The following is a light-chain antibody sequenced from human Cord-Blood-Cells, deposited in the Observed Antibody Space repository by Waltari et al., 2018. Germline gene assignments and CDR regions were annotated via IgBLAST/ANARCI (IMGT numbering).Light chain of an antibody. Sequence: QSALTQPASVSGSPGQSITISCTGTSSDVGGYNYVSWHQQHPGKAPKLMIYEVSNRPSGVSNRFSGSKSGNTASLTISGLQAEDEADYYCSSHTSSSTSLYVFGTGTKVTVL. CDR3: SSHTSSSTSLYV. V-gene: IGLV2-14*01. CDR2: EVS. J-gene: IGLJ1*01. CDR1: SSDVGGYNY.